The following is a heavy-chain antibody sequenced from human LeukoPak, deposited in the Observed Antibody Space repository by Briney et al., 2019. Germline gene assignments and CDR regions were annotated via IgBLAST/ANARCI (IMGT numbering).Heavy chain of an antibody. D-gene: IGHD4-17*01. J-gene: IGHJ4*02. Sequence: GGSLRLSCAASGFTFSSYAMSWVRQAPGKGLEWVSAISGSGGSTYYADSVKGRFTISRDNAKNSLYLQMNSLRDEDTAVYYCARDYGDYVRYFDYWGQGTLVTVSS. V-gene: IGHV3-23*01. CDR1: GFTFSSYA. CDR2: ISGSGGST. CDR3: ARDYGDYVRYFDY.